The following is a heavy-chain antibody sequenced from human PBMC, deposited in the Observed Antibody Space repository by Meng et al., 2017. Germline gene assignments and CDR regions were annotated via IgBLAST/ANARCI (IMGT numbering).Heavy chain of an antibody. CDR1: GGSISSGDYY. CDR3: ARGPLITMIEV. D-gene: IGHD3-22*01. V-gene: IGHV4-30-4*01. CDR2: IYYSGST. J-gene: IGHJ4*02. Sequence: QVQLQESGPGLVKPSQTLSLTCTVSGGSISSGDYYWSWIRQPPGKGLEWIGYIYYSGSTYYTPSLKSRLTISVDTSKKQFSLKLTSVTAADTAVYYCARGPLITMIEVWGQGTLVTVSS.